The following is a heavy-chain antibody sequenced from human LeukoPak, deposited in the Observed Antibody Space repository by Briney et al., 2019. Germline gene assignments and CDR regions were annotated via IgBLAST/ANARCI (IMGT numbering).Heavy chain of an antibody. V-gene: IGHV3-21*01. CDR3: AREGAYSSSSSDFDY. CDR2: ISSSSSYI. CDR1: GFTFSSYS. Sequence: GXSLRLSCAASGFTFSSYSMNWVRQAPGKGLEWVSPISSSSSYIYYADSVKGRFTISRDNAKNSLYLQMNSLRAEDTAVYYCAREGAYSSSSSDFDYWGQGTLVTVSS. D-gene: IGHD6-6*01. J-gene: IGHJ4*02.